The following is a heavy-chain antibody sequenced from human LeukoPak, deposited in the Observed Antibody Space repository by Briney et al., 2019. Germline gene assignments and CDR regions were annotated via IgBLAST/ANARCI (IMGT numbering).Heavy chain of an antibody. V-gene: IGHV3-30*04. CDR3: ARDDIEVAGTLWSDP. Sequence: PGRSLRLSCAASGFTFSSNAMHWVRQAPGKGLEWVAVISHDGNNKYYVDSVTGRFTISRDNSKNTLYLQMNSLGVADTAVYYCARDDIEVAGTLWSDPWGQGTLVTVSS. CDR2: ISHDGNNK. J-gene: IGHJ5*02. D-gene: IGHD6-19*01. CDR1: GFTFSSNA.